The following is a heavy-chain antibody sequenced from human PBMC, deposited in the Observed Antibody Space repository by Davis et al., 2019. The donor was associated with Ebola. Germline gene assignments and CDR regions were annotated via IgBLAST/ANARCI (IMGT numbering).Heavy chain of an antibody. CDR3: ASLRRTITGMDDAFDI. J-gene: IGHJ3*02. CDR1: GYSFASYW. CDR2: IFPADSDT. V-gene: IGHV5-51*01. D-gene: IGHD2-8*02. Sequence: GESLKISCTGSGYSFASYWIGWARQTPEKGLEWMGFIFPADSDTRYSPSFQGQVTIPADKSISTVYLQWSSLKASDTAMYYCASLRRTITGMDDAFDIWGQGTMVTVSS.